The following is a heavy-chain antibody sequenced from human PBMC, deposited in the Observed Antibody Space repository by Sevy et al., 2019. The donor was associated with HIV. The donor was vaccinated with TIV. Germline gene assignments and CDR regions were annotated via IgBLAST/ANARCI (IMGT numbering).Heavy chain of an antibody. D-gene: IGHD2-2*01. V-gene: IGHV3-7*03. CDR2: IKRDASEK. J-gene: IGHJ6*02. CDR1: GFSFTNYW. CDR3: ARDCNSASCLWGLDV. Sequence: GGSLRLSCVASGFSFTNYWMTRVRQAPGKGLEWVANIKRDASEKYYVGSVKGRFTISRDNANESLYLQMKSLRAEDTAVYYCARDCNSASCLWGLDVWGQGTTVTVSS.